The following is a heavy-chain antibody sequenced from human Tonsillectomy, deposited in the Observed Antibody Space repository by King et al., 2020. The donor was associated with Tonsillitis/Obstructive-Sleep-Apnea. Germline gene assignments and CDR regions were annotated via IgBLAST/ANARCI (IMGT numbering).Heavy chain of an antibody. V-gene: IGHV3-23*04. D-gene: IGHD2-2*02. Sequence: EVQLVESGGGLAQPGGSLRLSCAASGFPFNNYAMTWVRQAPGKGLEWVSCVSGSSAYTYYADSGKGRFTISRDNSKNTLYLQMKSLRAEDTAVYYCAKDLRCHSRNCYMNYYNYVGVWGRGTTVTVSS. J-gene: IGHJ6*03. CDR2: VSGSSAYT. CDR1: GFPFNNYA. CDR3: AKDLRCHSRNCYMNYYNYVGV.